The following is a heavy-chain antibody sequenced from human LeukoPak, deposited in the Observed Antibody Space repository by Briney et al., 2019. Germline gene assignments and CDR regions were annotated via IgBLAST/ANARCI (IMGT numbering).Heavy chain of an antibody. CDR3: ARMAALSFNY. Sequence: GASVKVSCKASGYTFTGYYMHWVRQAPGQGLEWMGWINPDSGGTKYAQKFQGRVTMTRDTSISTAYMELSRLTSDDTAVYSCARMAALSFNYWGQGTLVTVSS. D-gene: IGHD5-24*01. V-gene: IGHV1-2*02. CDR1: GYTFTGYY. J-gene: IGHJ4*02. CDR2: INPDSGGT.